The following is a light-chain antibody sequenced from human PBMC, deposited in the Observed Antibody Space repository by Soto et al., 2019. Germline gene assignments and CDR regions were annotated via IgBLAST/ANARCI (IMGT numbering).Light chain of an antibody. CDR3: QQYYSYPGT. J-gene: IGKJ1*01. CDR1: QGISSY. CDR2: AAS. V-gene: IGKV1-8*01. Sequence: AIRMTQSPSSFSASTGDRVTITCRASQGISSYLAWYQQKPGKAPKLLIYAASTLQSGVPSRFSGSGSGTDFNLTISCLQSEDFATYYCQQYYSYPGTFGQGTKVEIK.